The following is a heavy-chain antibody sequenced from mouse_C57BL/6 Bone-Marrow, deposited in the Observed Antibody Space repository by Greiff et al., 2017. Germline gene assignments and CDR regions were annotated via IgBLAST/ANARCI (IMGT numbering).Heavy chain of an antibody. CDR3: ASSFITTARGYFDV. V-gene: IGHV7-3*01. Sequence: EVKVVESGGGLVQPGGSLSLSCAASGFTFTDYYMSWVRQPPGKALEWLGFIRNKANGYTTEYSASVKGRFTISRDNSQSILYLQMNALRAEDSATYYCASSFITTARGYFDVWGTGTTGTVSS. CDR2: IRNKANGYTT. J-gene: IGHJ1*03. CDR1: GFTFTDYY. D-gene: IGHD1-1*01.